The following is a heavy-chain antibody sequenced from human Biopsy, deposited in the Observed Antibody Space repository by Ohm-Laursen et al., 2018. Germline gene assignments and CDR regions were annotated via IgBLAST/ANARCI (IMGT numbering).Heavy chain of an antibody. Sequence: SETLSLTWAVSGDSITTYYWDWIRQPPGKGLEWIGHISHTGYTSYKSSLKSRVTISLDTSRKHFSLRLTSLAAADTAVYYCARGSNEYGGLYFPHWGQGTLVTASS. CDR1: GDSITTYY. J-gene: IGHJ1*01. D-gene: IGHD4-23*01. V-gene: IGHV4-59*08. CDR2: ISHTGYT. CDR3: ARGSNEYGGLYFPH.